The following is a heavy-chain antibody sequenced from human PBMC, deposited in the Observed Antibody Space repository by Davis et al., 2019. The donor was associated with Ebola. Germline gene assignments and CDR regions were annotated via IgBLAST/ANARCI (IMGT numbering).Heavy chain of an antibody. D-gene: IGHD3-10*01. CDR1: GFTFVTYT. Sequence: GESLKISCAASGFTFVTYTMNWVRQAPGKGLEWVLYISNTNSTVYYADSVKGRFTISRDNAKNMLYLQMNSLRPEDTAVYYCARERNWFGLGGIDAWGQGTTVSVSS. J-gene: IGHJ6*02. CDR3: ARERNWFGLGGIDA. CDR2: ISNTNSTV. V-gene: IGHV3-48*01.